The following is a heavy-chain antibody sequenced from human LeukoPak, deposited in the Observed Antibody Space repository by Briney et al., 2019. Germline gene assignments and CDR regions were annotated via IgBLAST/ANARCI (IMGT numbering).Heavy chain of an antibody. Sequence: ASVKVSCKASGYTFTSYGISWVRQAPGQGLEWMGWISAYNGNTNYAQKLQGRVTMTTDTSTSTAYMELRGLRSDGTAVYYCARDPHPVKIVVVVAAGGGALDYWGQGTLVTVSS. CDR1: GYTFTSYG. J-gene: IGHJ4*02. D-gene: IGHD2-15*01. V-gene: IGHV1-18*01. CDR3: ARDPHPVKIVVVVAAGGGALDY. CDR2: ISAYNGNT.